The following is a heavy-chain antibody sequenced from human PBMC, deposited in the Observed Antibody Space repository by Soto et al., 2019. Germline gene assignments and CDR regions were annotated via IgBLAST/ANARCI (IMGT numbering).Heavy chain of an antibody. V-gene: IGHV1-69*08. CDR2: IIPALGTA. D-gene: IGHD4-17*01. CDR3: ARPDFGNYWYFDL. Sequence: QDQLVQSGAEVKKPGSSVKVSCKASGGTFSSHTFSWVRQAPGQGLEWMGRIIPALGTATYAQKFQGRVTITADESATTVSMELNSLRSADTAVYYCARPDFGNYWYFDLWGRGPLVTVSS. CDR1: GGTFSSHT. J-gene: IGHJ2*01.